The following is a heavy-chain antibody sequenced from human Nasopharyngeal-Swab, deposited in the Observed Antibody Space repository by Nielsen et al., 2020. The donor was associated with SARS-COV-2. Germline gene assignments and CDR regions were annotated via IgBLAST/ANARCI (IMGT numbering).Heavy chain of an antibody. CDR3: AKDLSGTSPYIYYYYYGMDV. V-gene: IGHV3-23*01. D-gene: IGHD2-2*01. Sequence: GESLKISCAASGFTFSSYAMSWVRQAPGKGLEWVSAISGSGGSTYYADSVKGRFTISRDNSKNTLYLQMNSLRAEDTAVYYCAKDLSGTSPYIYYYYYGMDVWGQGTTVTVSS. CDR2: ISGSGGST. J-gene: IGHJ6*02. CDR1: GFTFSSYA.